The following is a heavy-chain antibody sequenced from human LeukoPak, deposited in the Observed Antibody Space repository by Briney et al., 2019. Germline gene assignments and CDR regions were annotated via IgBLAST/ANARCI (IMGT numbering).Heavy chain of an antibody. CDR3: ARSSGSYGGYYFDY. Sequence: GGSLRLSCAASGFTFRSHSMNWVRQAPGKGLEWVSSISSSSSYIYYADSVKGRFTISRDNAKNSLYLQMNSLRAEDTAVYYCARSSGSYGGYYFDYWGQGTLVTVSS. V-gene: IGHV3-21*01. D-gene: IGHD1-26*01. CDR1: GFTFRSHS. J-gene: IGHJ4*02. CDR2: ISSSSSYI.